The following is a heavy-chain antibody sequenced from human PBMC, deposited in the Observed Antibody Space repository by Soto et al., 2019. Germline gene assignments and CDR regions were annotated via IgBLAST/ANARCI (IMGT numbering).Heavy chain of an antibody. CDR2: IYYSGIT. CDR3: AKGKDTAMVRDWYFDL. V-gene: IGHV4-61*01. D-gene: IGHD5-18*01. J-gene: IGHJ2*01. Sequence: QVQLQESGPGLVKPSETLSLTCTVSGGSVSSGSYYWSWIRQPPGKGLEWIGYIYYSGITNYNPSPRSRVTISVDTSKNQFTLKLSSVTAADTAVYSCAKGKDTAMVRDWYFDLWGRGTLVTVSS. CDR1: GGSVSSGSYY.